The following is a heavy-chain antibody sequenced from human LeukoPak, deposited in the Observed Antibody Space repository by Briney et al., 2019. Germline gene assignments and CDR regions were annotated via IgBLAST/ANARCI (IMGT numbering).Heavy chain of an antibody. CDR1: GGTFSSYT. CDR3: AREKEMAYFDY. V-gene: IGHV1-69*05. J-gene: IGHJ4*02. D-gene: IGHD5-24*01. CDR2: IIPIFGTA. Sequence: SVKASCKASGGTFSSYTISWVRQAPGQGLEWMGGIIPIFGTANYAQKFQGRVTITTDESTSTAYMELSSLRSEDTAVYYCAREKEMAYFDYWGQGTLVTVSS.